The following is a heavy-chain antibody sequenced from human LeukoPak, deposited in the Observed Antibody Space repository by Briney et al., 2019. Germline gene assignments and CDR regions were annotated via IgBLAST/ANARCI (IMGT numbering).Heavy chain of an antibody. CDR3: ARPREYYCDSSGYYSRAEYFQH. CDR1: GYTFTGYY. J-gene: IGHJ1*01. CDR2: INPNSGGT. D-gene: IGHD3-22*01. V-gene: IGHV1-2*06. Sequence: ASVKVSCKASGYTFTGYYMHWVRQAPGQGLEWMGRINPNSGGTNYAQKFQGRVTMTRDTSISTAYMELSRLRSDDTAVYYCARPREYYCDSSGYYSRAEYFQHWGQGTLVTVSS.